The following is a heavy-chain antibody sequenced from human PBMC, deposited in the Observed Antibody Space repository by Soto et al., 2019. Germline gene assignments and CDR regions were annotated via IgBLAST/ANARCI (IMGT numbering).Heavy chain of an antibody. CDR2: IILIFGTA. Sequence: QVQLVQSGAEVKKPGSSVKVSCKASGGTFSSYAISWVRQAPGQGLEWMGGIILIFGTANYAQKFQGRVTITAEKSTSTAYMELSSLRSEDTAVYYCARPGVGTLKAFDYWGQGTLVTVSS. J-gene: IGHJ4*02. CDR1: GGTFSSYA. CDR3: ARPGVGTLKAFDY. V-gene: IGHV1-69*06. D-gene: IGHD3-3*01.